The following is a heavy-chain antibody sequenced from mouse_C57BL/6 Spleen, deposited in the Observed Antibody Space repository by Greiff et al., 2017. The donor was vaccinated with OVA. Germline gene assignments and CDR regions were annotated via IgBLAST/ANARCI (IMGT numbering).Heavy chain of an antibody. D-gene: IGHD1-1*01. CDR2: IYPRDGST. CDR3: ARKKGLITTVEGYFDV. V-gene: IGHV1-85*01. J-gene: IGHJ1*03. CDR1: GYTFTSYD. Sequence: VQLVESGPELVKPGASVKLSCKASGYTFTSYDINWVKQRPGQGLEWIGWIYPRDGSTKYNEKFKGKATLTVDTSSSTAYMELHSLTSEDSAVYFCARKKGLITTVEGYFDVWGTGTTVTVSS.